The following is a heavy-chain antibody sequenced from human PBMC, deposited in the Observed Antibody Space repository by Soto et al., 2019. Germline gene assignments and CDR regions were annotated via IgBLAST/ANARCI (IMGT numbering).Heavy chain of an antibody. CDR2: IYPGDSDT. D-gene: IGHD3-10*01. Sequence: GESLKISCKGSGYSFNSYWIGWVRQMPGKGLEWMGIIYPGDSDTRYSPSFQGQVTIPADRSISTAYLQWSSLKASDTAVYYCARQLMAYGMDVWGQGTTVTVSS. CDR3: ARQLMAYGMDV. J-gene: IGHJ6*02. V-gene: IGHV5-51*01. CDR1: GYSFNSYW.